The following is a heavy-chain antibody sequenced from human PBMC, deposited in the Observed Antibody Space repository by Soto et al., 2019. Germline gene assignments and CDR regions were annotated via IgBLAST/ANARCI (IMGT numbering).Heavy chain of an antibody. V-gene: IGHV4-59*01. D-gene: IGHD4-17*01. CDR3: ARSDYGDYDGYFDY. CDR2: IYYTGST. J-gene: IGHJ4*02. CDR1: GGSIRSYY. Sequence: SETLSLTCTVSGGSIRSYYWSWIRQPPGKGLEWIGYIYYTGSTNYNPSLKSRVTISVDTSKNQFSLKLSSVTAADTAVYYCARSDYGDYDGYFDYWGQGTLVTVSS.